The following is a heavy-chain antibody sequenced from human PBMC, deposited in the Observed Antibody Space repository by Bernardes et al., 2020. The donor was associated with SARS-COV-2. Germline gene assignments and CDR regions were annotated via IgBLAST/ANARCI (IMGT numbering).Heavy chain of an antibody. J-gene: IGHJ4*02. V-gene: IGHV3-21*01. D-gene: IGHD1-26*01. CDR2: ISTSSSYI. CDR1: GFTFSNYN. CDR3: ARGGSKGGFDY. Sequence: GGSLRLSCAASGFTFSNYNMNWVRQAPGKGLEWVSSISTSSSYIYYADSVKGRFTISRDNAKNSLYLQMNSLRAEDTAVYYCARGGSKGGFDYWGQGTLVTVSS.